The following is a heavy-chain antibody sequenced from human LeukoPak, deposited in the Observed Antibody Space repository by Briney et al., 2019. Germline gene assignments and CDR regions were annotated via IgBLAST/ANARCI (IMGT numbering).Heavy chain of an antibody. D-gene: IGHD5-24*01. CDR3: ARSEMATISNDY. Sequence: PSETLSLTCTVSGGSISSYYWSWIRQPPGKGLEWIGFIYYSGSTYYNPSLKSRVTISVDTSKNQFSLKLSSVTAADTAVYYCARSEMATISNDYWGQGTLVTVSS. CDR2: IYYSGST. V-gene: IGHV4-59*12. J-gene: IGHJ4*02. CDR1: GGSISSYY.